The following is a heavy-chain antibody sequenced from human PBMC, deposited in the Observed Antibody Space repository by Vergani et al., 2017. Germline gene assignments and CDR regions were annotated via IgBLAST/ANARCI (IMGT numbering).Heavy chain of an antibody. CDR2: INHSGST. Sequence: QVQLQESGPGLVKPSETLSLTCTVSGGSIRSYYWSWIRQPPGKGLEWIGEINHSGSTNYNPSLKSRVTISVDTSKNQFSLKLSSVTAADTAVYYCARGKRFLEWSPFDYWGQGTLVTVSS. CDR1: GGSIRSYY. D-gene: IGHD3-3*01. CDR3: ARGKRFLEWSPFDY. J-gene: IGHJ4*02. V-gene: IGHV4-34*01.